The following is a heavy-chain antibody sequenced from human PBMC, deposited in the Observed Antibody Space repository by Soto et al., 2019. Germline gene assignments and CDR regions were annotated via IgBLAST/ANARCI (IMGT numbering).Heavy chain of an antibody. CDR1: GFTFSSYS. Sequence: EVQLVESGGDLVKPGGSLRLSCAASGFTFSSYSMNWVRQAPGKGLEWVSSISSSSSYIYYADSVKGRFTISRDNAKNSLYLQMNSLRAEDTAVYYCARDVLWSTPLKRKVLTEGLVDYWGQGTLVTVSS. V-gene: IGHV3-21*01. J-gene: IGHJ4*02. CDR2: ISSSSSYI. CDR3: ARDVLWSTPLKRKVLTEGLVDY. D-gene: IGHD3-3*01.